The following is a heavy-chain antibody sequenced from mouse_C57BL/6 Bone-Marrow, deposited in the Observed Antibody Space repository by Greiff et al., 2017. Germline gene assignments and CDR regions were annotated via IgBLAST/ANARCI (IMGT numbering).Heavy chain of an antibody. D-gene: IGHD3-3*01. Sequence: VQLQQPGAELVKPGASVKLSCKASGYTFTSYWMHWVKQRPGQGLEWIGMIHPNSGSTNYNAKFKSKATLTVDKSSSTAYMQLSSLTSEDSAVYYGARRGLNCDYWGQGTTLTVSS. CDR2: IHPNSGST. CDR3: ARRGLNCDY. J-gene: IGHJ2*01. V-gene: IGHV1-64*01. CDR1: GYTFTSYW.